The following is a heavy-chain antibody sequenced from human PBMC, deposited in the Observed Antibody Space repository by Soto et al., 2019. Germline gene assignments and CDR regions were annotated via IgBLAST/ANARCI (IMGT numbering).Heavy chain of an antibody. V-gene: IGHV1-69*01. CDR1: GGTFSSYA. D-gene: IGHD6-19*01. CDR2: IIPIFGTA. CDR3: ASPAVAGAYYYYYGMDV. J-gene: IGHJ6*02. Sequence: QVQRVQSGAEVNKPGSSVKVSCKASGGTFSSYAISWVRQAPGQGLEWMGGIIPIFGTANYAQKFQGRVTITADESPSTAYMELRSLSSEVTAVYYCASPAVAGAYYYYYGMDVWGQGTTVTVSS.